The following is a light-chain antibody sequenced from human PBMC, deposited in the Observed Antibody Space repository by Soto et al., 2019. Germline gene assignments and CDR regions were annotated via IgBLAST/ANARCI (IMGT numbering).Light chain of an antibody. J-gene: IGKJ2*01. CDR2: GAS. V-gene: IGKV3-20*01. CDR3: QQYGSSPPGGT. CDR1: QSVSSSY. Sequence: EIVLTQSPGTLSMSPGERATLSCRASQSVSSSYLAWYQQKPGQAPRLLIYGASSRATGIPDRFSGSGSGTDFTLTISRLEPEDFAVYYCQQYGSSPPGGTFGQGTKLDIK.